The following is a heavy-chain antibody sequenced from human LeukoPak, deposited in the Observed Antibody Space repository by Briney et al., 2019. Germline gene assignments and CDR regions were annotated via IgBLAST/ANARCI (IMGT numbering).Heavy chain of an antibody. CDR3: ARHGDHYDSSGPLDY. D-gene: IGHD3-22*01. CDR1: GGSISSSSYY. Sequence: SETLSLTCTVSGGSISSSSYYWGWIRQPPGKGLEWIGSIYYSGSTYYNPSLKSRVTTSVDTSKNQFSLKLSSVTAADTAVYYCARHGDHYDSSGPLDYWGQGTLVTVSS. J-gene: IGHJ4*02. V-gene: IGHV4-39*01. CDR2: IYYSGST.